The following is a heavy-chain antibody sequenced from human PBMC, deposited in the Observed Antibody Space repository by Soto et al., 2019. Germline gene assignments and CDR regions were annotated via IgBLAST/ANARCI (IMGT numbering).Heavy chain of an antibody. CDR3: AKDQMGRGWRTLDS. D-gene: IGHD3-10*01. V-gene: IGHV3-30*18. Sequence: QVQMVESGGGVVQPGTSLRLSCVVTGLTFSGYGMHWVRQAPGKGLEWVGDITYDGSSTYYADAVKGRFTVSRDNSKNILYLQMTSLRGDDTAMYYCAKDQMGRGWRTLDSWGQGTLVIVSS. J-gene: IGHJ4*02. CDR1: GLTFSGYG. CDR2: ITYDGSST.